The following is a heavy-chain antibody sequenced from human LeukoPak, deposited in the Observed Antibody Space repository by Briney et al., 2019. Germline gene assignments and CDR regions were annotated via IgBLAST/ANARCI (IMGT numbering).Heavy chain of an antibody. CDR1: GGSISCGGYS. CDR2: IYHSGST. V-gene: IGHV4-30-2*01. CDR3: ARVRYDFWSGYPDDAFDI. J-gene: IGHJ3*02. D-gene: IGHD3-3*01. Sequence: PSQTLSLTCAVSGGSISCGGYSWSWIRRPPGKGLEWIGYIYHSGSTNHNPSHKSRVTMSVDTSKNQFSLKLSSVTAAHTAVYYCARVRYDFWSGYPDDAFDIWGQGTMVTVSS.